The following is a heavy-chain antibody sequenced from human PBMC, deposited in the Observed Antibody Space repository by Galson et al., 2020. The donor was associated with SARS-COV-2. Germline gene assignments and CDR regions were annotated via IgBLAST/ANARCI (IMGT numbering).Heavy chain of an antibody. CDR2: IRTRPKEGTP. J-gene: IGHJ6*03. Sequence: GGSLRLSCTVAGFTFGDFAMSWFRPAPGKGLERVVFIRTRPKEGTPEYAAPAKDRFTISRDDSKNVAYLQMNSLITEDTAVYYCARGGFPYYYYMDVWGKGTTVTVSS. V-gene: IGHV3-49*03. CDR3: ARGGFPYYYYMDV. CDR1: GFTFGDFA.